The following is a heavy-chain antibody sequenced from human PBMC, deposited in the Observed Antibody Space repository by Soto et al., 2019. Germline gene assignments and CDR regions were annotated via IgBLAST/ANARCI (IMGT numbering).Heavy chain of an antibody. V-gene: IGHV3-33*01. J-gene: IGHJ4*02. CDR3: ARDREQWLVGYYFDY. CDR2: IWYDGSNK. D-gene: IGHD6-19*01. CDR1: GFTFSSYG. Sequence: GGSLRLSCAASGFTFSSYGMHWVRQAPGKGLEWVAVIWYDGSNKYYADSVKGRFTISRDNSKDTLDLQMNSLRAEDTAVYYCARDREQWLVGYYFDYWGQGXLVTVSS.